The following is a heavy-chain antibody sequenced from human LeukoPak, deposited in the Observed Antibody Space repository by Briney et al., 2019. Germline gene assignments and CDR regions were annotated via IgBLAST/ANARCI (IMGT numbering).Heavy chain of an antibody. Sequence: GGSLRLSCAASGFTLKRYWVHWVRQATGKGLVWVSRINSDGSSTTYADSVKGRFTISRDNAKNTLYLQMNSLRAEDTAVYYCARGGSGSSPYFDYWGQGTLVTVSS. CDR3: ARGGSGSSPYFDY. J-gene: IGHJ4*02. V-gene: IGHV3-74*01. CDR2: INSDGSST. D-gene: IGHD6-13*01. CDR1: GFTLKRYW.